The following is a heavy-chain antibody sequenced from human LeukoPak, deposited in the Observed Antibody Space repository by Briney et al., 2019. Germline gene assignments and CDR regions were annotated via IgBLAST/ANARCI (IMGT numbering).Heavy chain of an antibody. Sequence: GGSLRLSCAASGFTFSSYSMNWVRQAPGKGLEWVSSISSSSSYIYYADSVKGRFTISRDNAKNSLYLQMNSLRAEDTAVYYCARDGVARGGGYGLDFDYWGQGTPVTVSS. CDR3: ARDGVARGGGYGLDFDY. D-gene: IGHD1-26*01. J-gene: IGHJ4*02. V-gene: IGHV3-21*01. CDR1: GFTFSSYS. CDR2: ISSSSSYI.